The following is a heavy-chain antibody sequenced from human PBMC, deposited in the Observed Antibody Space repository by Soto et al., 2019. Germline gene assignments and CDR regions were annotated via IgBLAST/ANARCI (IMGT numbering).Heavy chain of an antibody. CDR3: ARPNGESMRYYHGMDV. Sequence: QVQLVESGGGLVKPGGSLTLSCVASGFTFSDYYMAWIRQTPGKGLEWVSYTSVDGGDRSYADSVKGRFTISRDNARKSLSLQMNSLRDEDTAVYYCARPNGESMRYYHGMDVWGQGTTVIVSS. CDR1: GFTFSDYY. V-gene: IGHV3-11*01. CDR2: TSVDGGDR. J-gene: IGHJ6*02. D-gene: IGHD3-10*01.